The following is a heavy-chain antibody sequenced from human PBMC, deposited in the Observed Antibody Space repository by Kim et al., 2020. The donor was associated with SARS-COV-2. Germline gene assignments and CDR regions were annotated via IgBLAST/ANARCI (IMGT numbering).Heavy chain of an antibody. CDR3: ARGGYTYYYYYGMDV. Sequence: GGSLRLSCAASGFTFSSYGMHWVRQAPGKGLEWVAVIWYDGSNKYYADSVKGRFTISRDNSKNTLYLQMNSLRAEDTAVYYCARGGYTYYYYYGMDVWGQGTTVTVSS. CDR2: IWYDGSNK. D-gene: IGHD6-13*01. J-gene: IGHJ6*02. V-gene: IGHV3-33*01. CDR1: GFTFSSYG.